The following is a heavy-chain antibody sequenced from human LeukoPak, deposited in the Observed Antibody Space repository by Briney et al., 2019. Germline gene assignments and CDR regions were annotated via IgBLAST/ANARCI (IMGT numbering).Heavy chain of an antibody. CDR1: GGSISSSSYY. CDR3: GVVPAAKMFDY. D-gene: IGHD2-2*01. J-gene: IGHJ4*02. CDR2: IYYSGST. V-gene: IGHV4-39*01. Sequence: PSETLSLTCTVSGGSISSSSYYWGWIRQPPGKGLEWIGNIYYSGSTYYNPSLKSRVTISVDTSKNQFSLKLSSVTAADTAVYYCGVVPAAKMFDYWGQGTLVTVSS.